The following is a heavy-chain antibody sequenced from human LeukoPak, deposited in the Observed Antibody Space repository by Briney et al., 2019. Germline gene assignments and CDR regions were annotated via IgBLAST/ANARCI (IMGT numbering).Heavy chain of an antibody. CDR2: IKQDGSEK. CDR3: AKNRGSGSYYDY. V-gene: IGHV3-7*01. D-gene: IGHD3-10*01. J-gene: IGHJ4*02. Sequence: GGSLRLSCAASGFTFSSYWMSWVRQAPGKGLEWVANIKQDGSEKYYVDSVKGRFTISRDNAENSLYLQMNSLRAEDTAVYYCAKNRGSGSYYDYWGQGTLVTVSS. CDR1: GFTFSSYW.